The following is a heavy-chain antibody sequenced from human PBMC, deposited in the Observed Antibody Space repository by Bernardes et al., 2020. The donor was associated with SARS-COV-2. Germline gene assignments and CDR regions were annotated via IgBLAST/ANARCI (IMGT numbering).Heavy chain of an antibody. CDR2: IKQDESEK. V-gene: IGHV3-7*01. Sequence: GSLSPSCEGSGFTLSQYWMPWVRPAPGKGLEWVANIKQDESEKYYADSVMGRFTISRDNARNSLYLQMDNLGVEDTAVYFCARIYYYYSRFPGIDFWGQGTTVTVSS. J-gene: IGHJ6*02. CDR3: ARIYYYYSRFPGIDF. D-gene: IGHD3-22*01. CDR1: GFTLSQYW.